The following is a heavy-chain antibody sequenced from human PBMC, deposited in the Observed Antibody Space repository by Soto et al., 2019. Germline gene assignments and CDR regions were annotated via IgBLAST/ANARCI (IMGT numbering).Heavy chain of an antibody. Sequence: GGSLRLSCAASGFTFSSYAMHWVRQAPGKGLEWVALISYDGSNKYYADSVKGRFTISRDNSKNTLYLQMNSLRAEDTAVYYCARDKRDLRFLEWSYYFDYWGQGTLVPVSS. D-gene: IGHD3-3*01. CDR3: ARDKRDLRFLEWSYYFDY. CDR2: ISYDGSNK. CDR1: GFTFSSYA. J-gene: IGHJ4*02. V-gene: IGHV3-30-3*01.